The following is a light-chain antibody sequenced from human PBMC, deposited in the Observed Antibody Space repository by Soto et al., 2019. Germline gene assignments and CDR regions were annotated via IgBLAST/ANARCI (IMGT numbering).Light chain of an antibody. J-gene: IGKJ5*01. CDR2: DTS. V-gene: IGKV3-20*01. Sequence: EIVLTQSPGTLSLSPGERATLTCRASQSVSSRYVAWYQQRPGQAPRLLFYDTSSRASCSPDRFSGSGSGTDFTLTISRLETEDFAVFYCQQYGTSEIIFGQGTRLEIK. CDR1: QSVSSRY. CDR3: QQYGTSEII.